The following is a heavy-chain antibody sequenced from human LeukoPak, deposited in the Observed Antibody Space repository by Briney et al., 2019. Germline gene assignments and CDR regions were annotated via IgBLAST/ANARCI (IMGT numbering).Heavy chain of an antibody. V-gene: IGHV3-53*05. CDR3: ARGLWESWYLYFDN. Sequence: GGSLRLSCGASGFTVFSSYMTWVRQAPGKGLEWVSVIYSDGSTYSADSVKGRFTISRDSSKNTLHLQMDRLITEDTGMYYCARGLWESWYLYFDNWGQGTLVTVSS. J-gene: IGHJ4*02. D-gene: IGHD3-16*01. CDR2: IYSDGST. CDR1: GFTVFSSY.